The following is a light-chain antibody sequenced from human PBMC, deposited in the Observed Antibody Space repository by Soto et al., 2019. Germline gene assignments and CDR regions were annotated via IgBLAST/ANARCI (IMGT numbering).Light chain of an antibody. CDR3: QQSYSTPYT. V-gene: IGKV1-39*01. J-gene: IGKJ2*01. CDR1: RSITSH. Sequence: DIQMTQSPSSLSASVGDRVTITCRASRSITSHLNWYQQKPGKAPKLLIYAASSLQSGVPSRFSGSGSGTDFTLAISSLQREDFATYYCQQSYSTPYTFCQGTKLQIK. CDR2: AAS.